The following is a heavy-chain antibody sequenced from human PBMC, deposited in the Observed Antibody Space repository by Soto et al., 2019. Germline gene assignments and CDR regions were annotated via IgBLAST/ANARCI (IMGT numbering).Heavy chain of an antibody. J-gene: IGHJ6*02. V-gene: IGHV3-7*01. CDR1: GFTFSSYW. D-gene: IGHD2-2*01. CDR3: ARDKVPAAAYYYYYGMDV. CDR2: IKQDGSEK. Sequence: GGSLRLSCAASGFTFSSYWMSWVRQAPGKGLEWVANIKQDGSEKYYVDSVKGRFTISRDNAKNSLYLQMNSLRAEDTAVYCCARDKVPAAAYYYYYGMDVWGQGTTVTVSS.